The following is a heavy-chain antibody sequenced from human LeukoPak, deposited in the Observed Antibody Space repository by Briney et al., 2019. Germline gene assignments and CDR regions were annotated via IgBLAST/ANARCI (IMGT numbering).Heavy chain of an antibody. CDR1: GFTFSSYW. D-gene: IGHD6-19*01. Sequence: PGGSLRLSCAASGFTFSSYWMSWVRQASGKGLEWVANIKQDGSEKYYVDSVKGRFTISRDNAKNSLYLQMNSLRAEDTAVYYCARTSIAVADPFDYWGQGTLVTVSS. CDR3: ARTSIAVADPFDY. J-gene: IGHJ4*02. CDR2: IKQDGSEK. V-gene: IGHV3-7*01.